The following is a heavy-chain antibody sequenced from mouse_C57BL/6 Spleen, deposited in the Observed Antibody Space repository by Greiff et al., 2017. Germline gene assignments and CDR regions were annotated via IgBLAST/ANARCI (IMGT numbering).Heavy chain of an antibody. D-gene: IGHD1-1*01. CDR3: SRIYYYGSSPRYFDV. CDR2: IDPSDSET. V-gene: IGHV1-52*01. Sequence: QVHVKQPGAELVRPGSSVKLSCKASGYTFTSYWMHWVKQRPIQGLEWIGNIDPSDSETHYNQKFKDKATLTVDKSSSTAYMQLSSLTSEDSAVYYCSRIYYYGSSPRYFDVWGTGTTVTVSS. CDR1: GYTFTSYW. J-gene: IGHJ1*03.